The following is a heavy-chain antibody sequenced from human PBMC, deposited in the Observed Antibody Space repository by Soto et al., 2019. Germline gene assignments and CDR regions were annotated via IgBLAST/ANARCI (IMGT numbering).Heavy chain of an antibody. Sequence: ASAKVSCKASGSTFTGYYMHWVRQAPGQGLEWMGWINPNNGGTNYAQKFQGWVNMTRDTSISTAYMELSRLTSDDTAVYYCARDSATGTKNRFDFGGQGTPVTVSS. CDR2: INPNNGGT. D-gene: IGHD1-7*01. CDR3: ARDSATGTKNRFDF. V-gene: IGHV1-2*04. J-gene: IGHJ4*02. CDR1: GSTFTGYY.